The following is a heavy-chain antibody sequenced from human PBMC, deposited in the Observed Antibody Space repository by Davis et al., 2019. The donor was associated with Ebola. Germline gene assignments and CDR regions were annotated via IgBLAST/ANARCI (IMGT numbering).Heavy chain of an antibody. V-gene: IGHV1-69*13. CDR3: ARDCSGGSCYLHFQH. D-gene: IGHD2-15*01. Sequence: SVKVSCKASGGNFRSYAISWVRQAPGQGLEWMGGIIPIFGTANYAQKFQGRVTITADESTSTAYMELRSLRSDDTAVYYCARDCSGGSCYLHFQHWGQGTLVTVSS. J-gene: IGHJ1*01. CDR1: GGNFRSYA. CDR2: IIPIFGTA.